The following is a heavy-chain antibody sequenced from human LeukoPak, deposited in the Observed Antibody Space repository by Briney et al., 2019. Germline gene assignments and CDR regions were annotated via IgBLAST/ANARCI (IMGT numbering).Heavy chain of an antibody. CDR2: INPNSGGT. V-gene: IGHV1-2*02. CDR1: GYTFTSYS. J-gene: IGHJ4*02. Sequence: GASVKVSCKASGYTFTSYSMNWVRQAPGQGLEWMGWINPNSGGTNYAQKFQGRITMTRDTSISTLYMELNSLRSDDTAVYYCAREMGFGQLLFDYWGQGTLVTVSS. CDR3: AREMGFGQLLFDY. D-gene: IGHD3-10*01.